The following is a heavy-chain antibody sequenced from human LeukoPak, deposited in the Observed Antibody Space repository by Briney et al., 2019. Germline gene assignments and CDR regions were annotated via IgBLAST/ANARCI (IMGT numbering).Heavy chain of an antibody. CDR3: ARDRRGIAAAGTHAFDI. Sequence: GASVKVSCKASGGTFSSYAISWVRQAPGQGLEWMGWISAYNGNTNYAQKLQGRVTMTTDTSTSSAYMELRSLRSDDTAVYYCARDRRGIAAAGTHAFDIWGQGTMVTVSS. V-gene: IGHV1-18*01. D-gene: IGHD6-13*01. CDR2: ISAYNGNT. CDR1: GGTFSSYA. J-gene: IGHJ3*02.